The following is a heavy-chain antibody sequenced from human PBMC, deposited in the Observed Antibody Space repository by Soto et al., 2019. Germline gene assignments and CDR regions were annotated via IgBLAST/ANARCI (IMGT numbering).Heavy chain of an antibody. CDR1: GFTFSSYG. Sequence: PVGSLRLSCAASGFTFSSYGMHWVRQSPGKGREWVAVIWYDGSNKYYADSVKGRFTISRDNSKNTLYLQMNSLRAEDTAVYYCARGQRAGDYGGWFDPWGQGTLVTVSS. D-gene: IGHD4-17*01. J-gene: IGHJ5*02. CDR2: IWYDGSNK. V-gene: IGHV3-33*01. CDR3: ARGQRAGDYGGWFDP.